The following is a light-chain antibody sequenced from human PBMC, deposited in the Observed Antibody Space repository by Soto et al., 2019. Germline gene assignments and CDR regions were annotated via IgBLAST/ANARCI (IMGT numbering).Light chain of an antibody. Sequence: DIQMTQSPSTLSASVGDRVTITCRASQSITNWLAWYQQKPGKAPKLLIYDASSLQSGVPSRFSGSGSGTEFTLTISSLQPDDFATYYCQQYNSYSQTFAQGTKLEIK. J-gene: IGKJ2*01. CDR1: QSITNW. V-gene: IGKV1-5*01. CDR3: QQYNSYSQT. CDR2: DAS.